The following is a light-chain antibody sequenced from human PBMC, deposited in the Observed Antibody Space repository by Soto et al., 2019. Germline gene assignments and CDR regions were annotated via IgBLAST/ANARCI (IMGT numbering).Light chain of an antibody. J-gene: IGLJ3*02. V-gene: IGLV2-8*01. CDR2: EVS. CDR1: SSDVGGYNY. Sequence: QSALTQPPSASGSPGQSVAISCTGTSSDVGGYNYVSWYQQHPGKAPKLIIYEVSKRPLGVPDRFSGSKSGNTASLTVSGLQAEDEADYYCNSYAGSNNWVFGGGTKLTVL. CDR3: NSYAGSNNWV.